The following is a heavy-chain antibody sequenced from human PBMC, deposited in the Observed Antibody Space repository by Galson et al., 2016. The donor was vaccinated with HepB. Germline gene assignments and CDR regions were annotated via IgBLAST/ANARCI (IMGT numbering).Heavy chain of an antibody. V-gene: IGHV3-21*01. CDR2: ISITSGYK. Sequence: SLRLSCAASGFTFSTYSMNWVRQAPGKGLEWVSFISITSGYKYYADSLKGRVTISRDNAKNSLYLQMNSLRAEDTAVYYCARPPEGDRRYFDLWGPGTPVTVSS. CDR3: ARPPEGDRRYFDL. J-gene: IGHJ2*01. CDR1: GFTFSTYS. D-gene: IGHD3-16*01.